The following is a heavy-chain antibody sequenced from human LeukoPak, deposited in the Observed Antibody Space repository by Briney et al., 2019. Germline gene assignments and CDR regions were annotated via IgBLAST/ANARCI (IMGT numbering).Heavy chain of an antibody. CDR2: INHTGST. D-gene: IGHD6-19*01. J-gene: IGHJ1*01. Sequence: SETLSLTCAVYGVSFSGYWSWIRQPPGKGLEWIGEINHTGSTSYNPSLKSRVTISVDTSKNQFSLKLSSVTAADTAVYFCARRSHYSGWYVWGQGTLVTVSS. V-gene: IGHV4-34*01. CDR3: ARRSHYSGWYV. CDR1: GVSFSGY.